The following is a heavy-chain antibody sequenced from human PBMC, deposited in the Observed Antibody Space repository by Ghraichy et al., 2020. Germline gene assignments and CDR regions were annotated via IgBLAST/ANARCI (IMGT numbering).Heavy chain of an antibody. CDR2: ISSSSSYI. V-gene: IGHV3-21*01. CDR1: GFTFSSYS. Sequence: GESLNISCAASGFTFSSYSMNWVRQAPGKGLEWVSSISSSSSYIYYADSVKGRFTISRDNAKNSLYLQMNSLRAEDTAVYYCARDRNEFGYSGYQTADHFDYWGQGTLVTVSS. CDR3: ARDRNEFGYSGYQTADHFDY. D-gene: IGHD5-12*01. J-gene: IGHJ4*02.